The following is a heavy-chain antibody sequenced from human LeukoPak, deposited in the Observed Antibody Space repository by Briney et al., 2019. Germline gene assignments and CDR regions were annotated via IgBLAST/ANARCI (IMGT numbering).Heavy chain of an antibody. CDR2: TRYDGSNK. CDR3: AKDDGTYYFDS. V-gene: IGHV3-30*02. J-gene: IGHJ4*02. CDR1: GFTFSSYG. D-gene: IGHD1-26*01. Sequence: GGSLRLSCEASGFTFSSYGMHWVRQAPGKGLEWVAFTRYDGSNKVYADSVSGRFIISRDNSENTVYLQMNSLRPEDTAIYYCAKDDGTYYFDSWGRGTLVTVST.